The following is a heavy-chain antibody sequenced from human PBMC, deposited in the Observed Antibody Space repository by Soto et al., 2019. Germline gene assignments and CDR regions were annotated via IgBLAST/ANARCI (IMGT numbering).Heavy chain of an antibody. J-gene: IGHJ4*02. V-gene: IGHV3-73*01. CDR1: GLSFRSSA. CDR2: IRSRPHNYAT. Sequence: GGSLRLSCASSGLSFRSSAMDWARQASGKGLEWVGRIRSRPHNYATTYAASVEGRFTISRDDSKNMVYLQMNGLKTEDTAVYYCTTERDYWGRGTLVTVSS. CDR3: TTERDY.